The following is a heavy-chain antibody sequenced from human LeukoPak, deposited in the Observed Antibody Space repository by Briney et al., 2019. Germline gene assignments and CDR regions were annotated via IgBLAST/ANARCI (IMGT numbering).Heavy chain of an antibody. CDR2: MNPNSGNT. CDR1: GYTFTSYD. J-gene: IGHJ6*02. D-gene: IGHD3-10*01. V-gene: IGHV1-8*01. Sequence: ASVKVSCKASGYTFTSYDINWVRQATGQGLEWMGWMNPNSGNTGYAQKFQGRVTMTRNTSISTAYMELSSLRSEDTAVYYCARGRRFGELLALYYYYYYGMDVWGQGTTVTVSS. CDR3: ARGRRFGELLALYYYYYYGMDV.